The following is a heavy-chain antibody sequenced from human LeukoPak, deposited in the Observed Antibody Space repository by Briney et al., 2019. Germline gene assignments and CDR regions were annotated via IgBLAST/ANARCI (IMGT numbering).Heavy chain of an antibody. CDR2: INHSGST. Sequence: PSETLSLTCAVYGGSFSGYYWSWIRQPPGKGLEWIGEINHSGSTNYNPSLKSRVTISVDTSKNQFSLKLSSVTAADTAVYYCARDIVVVVAARNYYYMDVWVKGTTVTVSS. CDR1: GGSFSGYY. J-gene: IGHJ6*03. D-gene: IGHD2-15*01. V-gene: IGHV4-34*01. CDR3: ARDIVVVVAARNYYYMDV.